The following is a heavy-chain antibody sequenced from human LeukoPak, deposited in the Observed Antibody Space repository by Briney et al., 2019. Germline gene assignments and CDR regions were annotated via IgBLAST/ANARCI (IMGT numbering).Heavy chain of an antibody. D-gene: IGHD2-8*01. Sequence: GGSLRLSCAASGFTFASYAMHWVRQAPGKGREWVAVISYDRSDKYYAGSVRGRFTISRDNSKNTLYLQMNSLRAEDTAVYYCAKDVMVYAILSVQFDFWGQGTLVSVSS. CDR3: AKDVMVYAILSVQFDF. CDR1: GFTFASYA. J-gene: IGHJ4*02. CDR2: ISYDRSDK. V-gene: IGHV3-30*04.